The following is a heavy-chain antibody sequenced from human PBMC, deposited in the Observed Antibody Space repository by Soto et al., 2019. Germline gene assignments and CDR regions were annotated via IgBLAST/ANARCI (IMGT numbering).Heavy chain of an antibody. CDR2: IMGSGGNT. CDR1: GFTFSTYA. J-gene: IGHJ3*02. V-gene: IGHV3-23*01. D-gene: IGHD6-19*01. CDR3: ARVKAQILSSGWYGGDGI. Sequence: EVQLLESGGGLVQPGGSLRLSCAASGFTFSTYAMSWVRQAPGKGLEWAATIMGSGGNTHYADSVKGRFTASRDNSRTTVYLQMNRLRAEDTAVYYCARVKAQILSSGWYGGDGIWGHGTMVTVSS.